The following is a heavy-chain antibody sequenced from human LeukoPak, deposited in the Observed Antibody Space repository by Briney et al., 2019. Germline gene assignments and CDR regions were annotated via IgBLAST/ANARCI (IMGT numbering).Heavy chain of an antibody. J-gene: IGHJ4*02. CDR1: GFTFSNYG. Sequence: PGGSLRLSCVASGFTFSNYGMNWVRQAPGKGLEWVSSISSGGYIYYADSMKGRFTISRDNAKNSLYLQMNSLRAEDTAVYYCARAGGYGLPFTYYFDYWGQGTLVTVSS. CDR2: ISSGGYI. CDR3: ARAGGYGLPFTYYFDY. D-gene: IGHD3-16*01. V-gene: IGHV3-21*01.